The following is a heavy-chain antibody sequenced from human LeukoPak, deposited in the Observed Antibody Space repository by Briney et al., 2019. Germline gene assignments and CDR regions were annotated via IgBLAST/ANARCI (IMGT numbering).Heavy chain of an antibody. CDR2: ISYNGGNK. D-gene: IGHD3-22*01. CDR3: ARTYYYDSSGYSEIDY. Sequence: PGRSLRLSCAASGFTFSSYAMHWVRQAPGKGLEWVAVISYNGGNKYYADSVKGRFTISRDSSKNTLYLQMNSLRAEDTAVYYCARTYYYDSSGYSEIDYWGQGTLVTVSS. J-gene: IGHJ4*02. V-gene: IGHV3-30*01. CDR1: GFTFSSYA.